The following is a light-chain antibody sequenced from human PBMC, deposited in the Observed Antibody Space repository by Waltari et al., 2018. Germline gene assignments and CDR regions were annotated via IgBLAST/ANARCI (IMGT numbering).Light chain of an antibody. CDR2: GAS. J-gene: IGKJ1*01. CDR1: QRVSST. V-gene: IGKV3-15*01. CDR3: QQYYNWLWT. Sequence: EIVMTQSPATLSVSLGERATLSCRARQRVSSTLAWYQRRPGQAPRLLIYGASTRATGVPARFSGSGSGTEFTLTISSLQSEDFAIYYCQQYYNWLWTFGQGTKVEIK.